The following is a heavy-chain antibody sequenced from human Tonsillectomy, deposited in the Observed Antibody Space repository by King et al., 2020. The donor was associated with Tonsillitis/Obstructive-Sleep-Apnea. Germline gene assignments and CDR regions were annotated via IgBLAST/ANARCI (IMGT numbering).Heavy chain of an antibody. CDR1: GGSGGSISTYY. D-gene: IGHD3/OR15-3a*01. CDR2: ISYSGST. V-gene: IGHV4-59*01. Sequence: QLQESGPRLVKPSETLSVTCTVSGGSGGSISTYYWSWLRQPPGKGLEWIGSISYSGSTNYNPSLKSRVTITVDTSKNQFSLKLSSVTAAETALYYCAAQTLDFWIGNYYFDGWGQGTLVTVSS. CDR3: AAQTLDFWIGNYYFDG. J-gene: IGHJ4*02.